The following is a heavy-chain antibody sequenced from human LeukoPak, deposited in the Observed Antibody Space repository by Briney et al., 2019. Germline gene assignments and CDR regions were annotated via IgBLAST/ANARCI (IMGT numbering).Heavy chain of an antibody. CDR1: GFTVSSNH. D-gene: IGHD2-15*01. J-gene: IGHJ4*02. CDR3: ARDRRSYGGLDY. CDR2: ITTSSNTI. V-gene: IGHV3-48*02. Sequence: GGSLRLSCAASGFTVSSNHMNWVRQAPGKALEWVSYITTSSNTIYYADSVKGRFTISRDNAQNSLYLQVNSLRDEDTAVYYCARDRRSYGGLDYWGQGTLVTVSS.